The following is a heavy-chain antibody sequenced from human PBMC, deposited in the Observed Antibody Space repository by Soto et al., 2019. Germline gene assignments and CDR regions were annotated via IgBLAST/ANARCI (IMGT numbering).Heavy chain of an antibody. CDR3: ARVGYCNTTSCLFYYYHHGMDV. J-gene: IGHJ6*02. D-gene: IGHD2-2*01. V-gene: IGHV1-69*13. CDR1: GDTFNSYA. Sequence: SVKVSCKASGDTFNSYAISWVRRAPGQGLEWMGGIIPIFHTANYAQKFQARVTMTADESARTAYMELSGLRSEDTAVYYCARVGYCNTTSCLFYYYHHGMDVRGQGTAVTVSS. CDR2: IIPIFHTA.